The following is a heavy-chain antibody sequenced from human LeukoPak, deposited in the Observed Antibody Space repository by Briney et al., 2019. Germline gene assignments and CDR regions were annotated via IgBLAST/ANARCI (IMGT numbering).Heavy chain of an antibody. D-gene: IGHD3-3*01. Sequence: GGSLRLSCAGSGFTFDDFAMHWVRQAPGKGLEWVSGISWNSDSIGYADSVKGRFTISRDNAKNSLYLQMSSLRAEDTALYYCARGLRFLEWPRRGDLQNWGQGTLVTVSS. J-gene: IGHJ4*02. CDR1: GFTFDDFA. CDR3: ARGLRFLEWPRRGDLQN. V-gene: IGHV3-9*01. CDR2: ISWNSDSI.